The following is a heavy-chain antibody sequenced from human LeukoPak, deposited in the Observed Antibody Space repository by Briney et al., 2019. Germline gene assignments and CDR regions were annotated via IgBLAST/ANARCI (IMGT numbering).Heavy chain of an antibody. CDR2: IYYSGST. J-gene: IGHJ4*02. V-gene: IGHV4-59*01. D-gene: IGHD3-22*01. CDR1: GGSISSYY. CDR3: ARGYDSSGYTLVALVY. Sequence: SETLSLTCTVSGGSISSYYWSWIRQPPGKGLEWLGYIYYSGSTNYNPSLKSRVTISVDTSKNQFSLKLSSVTAADTAVYYCARGYDSSGYTLVALVYWGQGTLVTVSS.